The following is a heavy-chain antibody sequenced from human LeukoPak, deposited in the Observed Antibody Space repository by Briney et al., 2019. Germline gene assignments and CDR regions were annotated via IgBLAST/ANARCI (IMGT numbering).Heavy chain of an antibody. CDR1: GGTFSSYA. V-gene: IGHV1-69*01. J-gene: IGHJ4*02. CDR2: IIPIFGTA. CDR3: AGWPSLGVARRYYFDY. Sequence: SVKVSCKASGGTFSSYAISWVRQAPGQGLEWMGGIIPIFGTANYAQKFQGRVTITADESTSTAYMELSSLRSEDTAVYYCAGWPSLGVARRYYFDYWGQGTLVTVSS. D-gene: IGHD1-1*01.